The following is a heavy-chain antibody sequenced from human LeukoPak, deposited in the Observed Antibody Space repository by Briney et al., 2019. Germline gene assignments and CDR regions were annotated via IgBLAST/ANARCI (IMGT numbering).Heavy chain of an antibody. D-gene: IGHD6-19*01. CDR1: GFTFSNYA. Sequence: PGGSLRLSCAASGFTFSNYAMSWVRQASGKGLEWVSGISGSGGSTYYADSVKGRFTISRDNSKNTLYLQMNSLRAEDTAVYFCAKKSSAWFGDDYWGQGTLVTVSS. CDR2: ISGSGGST. J-gene: IGHJ4*02. CDR3: AKKSSAWFGDDY. V-gene: IGHV3-23*01.